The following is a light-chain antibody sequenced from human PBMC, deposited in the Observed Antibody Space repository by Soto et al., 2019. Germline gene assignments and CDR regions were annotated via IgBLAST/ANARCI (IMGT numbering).Light chain of an antibody. V-gene: IGKV1-9*01. J-gene: IGKJ5*01. CDR2: AAS. Sequence: DIQLTQSPSFLSASVGDRVTITCRASQGISSYLAWYQQKPGKAPKLLIYAASTLQSGVPSRFSGSGSGTEFTLTISSLQPEDFATYYCQQLTSYPINFGQETRLEIK. CDR1: QGISSY. CDR3: QQLTSYPIN.